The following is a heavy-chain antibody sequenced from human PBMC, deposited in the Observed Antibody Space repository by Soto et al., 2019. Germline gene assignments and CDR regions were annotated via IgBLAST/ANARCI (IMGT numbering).Heavy chain of an antibody. CDR2: ISAFNGHT. J-gene: IGHJ5*02. Sequence: QVQLVQSGTEVKKPGASVKVSCKTSGYTFTNFGISWVRQAPGQGLEWMGWISAFNGHTHHAQKFQGRVTLTTDTSTTTAFLELRSLRSDETAVYYCAREPPRATAGLNYFDPWGQGTLVSVSS. CDR1: GYTFTNFG. CDR3: AREPPRATAGLNYFDP. D-gene: IGHD6-13*01. V-gene: IGHV1-18*01.